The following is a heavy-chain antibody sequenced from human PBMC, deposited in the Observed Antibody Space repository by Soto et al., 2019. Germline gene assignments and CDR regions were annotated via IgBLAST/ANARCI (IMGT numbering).Heavy chain of an antibody. V-gene: IGHV3-33*01. CDR2: IWYDGSNK. Sequence: GGSLRLSCAASGFTFSSYGMHWVRQAPGKGLEWVAVIWYDGSNKYYADSVKGRFTISRDNSKNTLYLQMNSLRAEDTAVYYCARAAGYSSGWSPDYWGQGTLVTVPQ. CDR1: GFTFSSYG. CDR3: ARAAGYSSGWSPDY. D-gene: IGHD6-19*01. J-gene: IGHJ4*02.